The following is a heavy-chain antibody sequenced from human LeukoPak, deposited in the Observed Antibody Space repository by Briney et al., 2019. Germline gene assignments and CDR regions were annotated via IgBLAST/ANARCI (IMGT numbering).Heavy chain of an antibody. J-gene: IGHJ4*02. V-gene: IGHV5-51*01. Sequence: GESLKISCKGSGYSFTSYWIGWVRQMPGKGLEGMGIIYPGDSDTRYSPSFQGQVTISADKSNSTAYLQWSSLKASDTAMYYCARQDYYYDSSGYLDYWGQGTLVTVSS. CDR1: GYSFTSYW. CDR2: IYPGDSDT. D-gene: IGHD3-22*01. CDR3: ARQDYYYDSSGYLDY.